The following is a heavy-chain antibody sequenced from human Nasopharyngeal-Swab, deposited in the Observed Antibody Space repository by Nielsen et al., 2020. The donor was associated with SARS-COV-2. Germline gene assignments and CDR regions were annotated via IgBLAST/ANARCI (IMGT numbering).Heavy chain of an antibody. CDR1: GGSIRSSNW. CDR2: IYHGGNT. V-gene: IGHV4-4*02. Sequence: SETLSLTCDVSGGSIRSSNWWTWVRQPPGKRLEWIGEIYHGGNTNYNPSLKSRVSISVDKSKNQFSLKLTSVTATDTAVYYCARAQRGLAATIFYDYMDVWGKGTTVTVSS. D-gene: IGHD6-25*01. J-gene: IGHJ6*03. CDR3: ARAQRGLAATIFYDYMDV.